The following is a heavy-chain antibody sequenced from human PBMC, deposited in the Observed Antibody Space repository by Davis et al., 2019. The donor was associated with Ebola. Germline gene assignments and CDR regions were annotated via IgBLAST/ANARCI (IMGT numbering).Heavy chain of an antibody. D-gene: IGHD1-1*01. CDR1: GFTFSDYY. CDR2: IKQDGSEK. V-gene: IGHV3-7*01. Sequence: PGGSLRLSCAASGFTFSDYYMSWIRQAPGKGLEWVANIKQDGSEKYYVDSVKGRFTISRDNAKNSLYLQMNSLRAEDTAVYYCARVNLEPHDAFDIWGQGTMVTVSS. J-gene: IGHJ3*02. CDR3: ARVNLEPHDAFDI.